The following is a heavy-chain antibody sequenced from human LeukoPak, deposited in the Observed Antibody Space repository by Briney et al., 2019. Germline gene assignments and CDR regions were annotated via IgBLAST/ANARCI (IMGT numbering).Heavy chain of an antibody. CDR3: AKEYDSSGYYSYYYYYYMDV. D-gene: IGHD3-22*01. CDR2: ISYDGSNK. J-gene: IGHJ6*03. Sequence: PGGSLRLSCAASGFTFSSYAMHWVRQAPGKGLEWVAVISYDGSNKYYADSVKGRFTISRDNSKNTLYLQMNSLRAEDTAVYYCAKEYDSSGYYSYYYYYYMDVWGKGTTVTVSS. CDR1: GFTFSSYA. V-gene: IGHV3-30*04.